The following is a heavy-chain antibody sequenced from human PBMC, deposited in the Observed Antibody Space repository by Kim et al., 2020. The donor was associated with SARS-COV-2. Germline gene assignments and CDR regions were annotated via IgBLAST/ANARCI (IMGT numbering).Heavy chain of an antibody. CDR1: GYNFRDFW. D-gene: IGHD1-26*01. Sequence: GESLKISCQGSGYNFRDFWIVWVRQMPGKGLEVMGIIYPGDSDTRYTPSFRGQVTISADNSISTAYLHWSSLKASDSAIYYCTRLSWGAGVIFHKEHREGRQGFDVWGQGTTVTVSS. CDR3: TRLSWGAGVIFHKEHREGRQGFDV. V-gene: IGHV5-51*01. CDR2: IYPGDSDT. J-gene: IGHJ6*02.